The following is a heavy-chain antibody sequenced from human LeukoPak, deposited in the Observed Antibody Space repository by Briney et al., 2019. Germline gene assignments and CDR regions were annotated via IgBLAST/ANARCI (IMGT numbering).Heavy chain of an antibody. D-gene: IGHD5-24*01. CDR1: GYNFPSYY. J-gene: IGHJ5*02. CDR2: INPRGGST. Sequence: ASVKVSCKASGYNFPSYYLLWVLQPPAQGLEWMGIINPRGGSTSYSQKFQGNVTITRDTSITTAYMELSSLRAADTAVYYCAILYLEMATIFDHWGQGTLVTVSS. CDR3: AILYLEMATIFDH. V-gene: IGHV1-46*01.